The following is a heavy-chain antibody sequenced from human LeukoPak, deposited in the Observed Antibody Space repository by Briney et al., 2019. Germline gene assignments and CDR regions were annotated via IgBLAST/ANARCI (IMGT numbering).Heavy chain of an antibody. Sequence: GGSLTLSCAASGFTFSSYEMNWVRQAPGKGLEWVSYINSRGTTTYYADSVKGRFTISRDNAKDPLYLQMKSLRAEDTAVDYCAIDQGLYNWNRRFDSWGQGTLVTVSS. V-gene: IGHV3-48*03. J-gene: IGHJ4*02. CDR1: GFTFSSYE. D-gene: IGHD1-1*01. CDR3: AIDQGLYNWNRRFDS. CDR2: INSRGTTT.